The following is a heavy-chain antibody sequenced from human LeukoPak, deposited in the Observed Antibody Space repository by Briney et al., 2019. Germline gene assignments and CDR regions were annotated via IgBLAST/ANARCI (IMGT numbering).Heavy chain of an antibody. V-gene: IGHV4-34*01. CDR3: ARVKVVVVPAAMDY. D-gene: IGHD2-2*01. CDR2: INHSGST. CDR1: GGSFSGYY. J-gene: IGHJ4*02. Sequence: SETLSLTCAVYGGSFSGYYWSWIRQPPGKRLEWIGEINHSGSTNYNPSLKSRVTISVDTSKNQFSLKLSSVTAVDTAVYYRARVKVVVVPAAMDYWGQGTLVTVSS.